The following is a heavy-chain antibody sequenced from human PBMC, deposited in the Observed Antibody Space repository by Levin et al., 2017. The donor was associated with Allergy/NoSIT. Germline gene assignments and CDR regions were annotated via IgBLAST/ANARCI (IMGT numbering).Heavy chain of an antibody. CDR2: IIPILGAA. CDR1: GGSFNSYT. CDR3: AREPGSTYYYDSSAYRTDLYFDY. V-gene: IGHV1-69*08. Sequence: SVKVSCKTSGGSFNSYTINWVRQAPGQGLEWMGRIIPILGAAKYAQRFQDRVTITADKSSNTAYMELSSLRSEDSAVYFCAREPGSTYYYDSSAYRTDLYFDYWGQGTQVTVSS. J-gene: IGHJ4*02. D-gene: IGHD3-22*01.